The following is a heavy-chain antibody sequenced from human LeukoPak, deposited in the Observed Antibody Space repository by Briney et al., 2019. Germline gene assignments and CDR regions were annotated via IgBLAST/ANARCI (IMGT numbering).Heavy chain of an antibody. CDR2: INHSGST. D-gene: IGHD4-17*01. CDR3: ARGGTTVTTVGSPTHCWFDP. V-gene: IGHV4-34*01. CDR1: GGSFSGYY. J-gene: IGHJ5*02. Sequence: SETLSLTCAVYGGSFSGYYWSWTRQPPGKGLEWIGEINHSGSTNYNPSLKSRVTISVDTSKNQFSLKLSSVTAADTAVYYCARGGTTVTTVGSPTHCWFDPWGQGTLVTVPS.